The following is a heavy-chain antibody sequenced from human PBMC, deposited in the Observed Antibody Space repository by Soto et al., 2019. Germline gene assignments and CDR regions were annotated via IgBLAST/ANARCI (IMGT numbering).Heavy chain of an antibody. CDR1: GFTFSSYW. CDR2: INSDGNST. Sequence: GGSLRLSCAASGFTFSSYWMHWVRQAPGKGLVWVSRINSDGNSTSYADSVKGRFTISRDNAKNTLYLQMNSLRAEDTAVYYCVRDGFGVVITSGSYYYGMDVWGQGTTVTVSS. J-gene: IGHJ6*02. CDR3: VRDGFGVVITSGSYYYGMDV. V-gene: IGHV3-74*01. D-gene: IGHD3-3*01.